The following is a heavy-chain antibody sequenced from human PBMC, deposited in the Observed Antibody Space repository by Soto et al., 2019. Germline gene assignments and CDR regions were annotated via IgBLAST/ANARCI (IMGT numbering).Heavy chain of an antibody. CDR2: TYHTGST. CDR3: ARIGNPDASLYFDY. Sequence: VQLQESGPGLVKPSQTLSLTCTVSGGSISVGVYYWNWIRQLPGKGPEWIGYTYHTGSTSYNPSLESRVTISVDPSKNQFSLRLSSVTAADTAVYYCARIGNPDASLYFDYWGQGTLVTVSS. J-gene: IGHJ4*02. V-gene: IGHV4-31*03. CDR1: GGSISVGVYY. D-gene: IGHD2-2*01.